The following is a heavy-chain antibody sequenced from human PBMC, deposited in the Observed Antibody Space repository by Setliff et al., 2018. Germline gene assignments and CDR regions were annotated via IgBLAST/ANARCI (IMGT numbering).Heavy chain of an antibody. J-gene: IGHJ4*02. CDR3: ARGGKILEWLYAHDY. CDR1: GYSFTSYW. D-gene: IGHD3-3*01. Sequence: GESLTISCKGSGYSFTSYWIGWVRQMPGKGLEWMGIIYPGDSDTRYSPSFQGQVTISADKSISTAYLQWSSLKASDTAMYYCARGGKILEWLYAHDYWGQGTLVTVSS. V-gene: IGHV5-51*01. CDR2: IYPGDSDT.